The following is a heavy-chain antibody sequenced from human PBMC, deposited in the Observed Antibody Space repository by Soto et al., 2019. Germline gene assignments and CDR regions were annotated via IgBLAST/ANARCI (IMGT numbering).Heavy chain of an antibody. CDR3: AYNSGWYVCDY. J-gene: IGHJ4*02. CDR1: GVSLSTNGVG. Sequence: QITLKESGPTLVKPTQTLTLTCTFSGVSLSTNGVGVGWIRQPPGEALEWLALLYLNDDDRYSPSLKSRLTITKDTSKNQVVLTMTDMDPVDTATYFCAYNSGWYVCDYWGQGTLVTVSS. CDR2: LYLNDDD. V-gene: IGHV2-5*01. D-gene: IGHD6-19*01.